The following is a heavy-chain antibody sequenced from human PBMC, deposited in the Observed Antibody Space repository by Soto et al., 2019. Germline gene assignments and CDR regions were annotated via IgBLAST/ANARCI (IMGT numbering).Heavy chain of an antibody. CDR2: IKQDGSEK. CDR1: GFTFSSYW. D-gene: IGHD3-16*01. CDR3: ARVGGDLYYYYYMDV. Sequence: ESGGGLVQPGGSLRLSCAASGFTFSSYWMSWVRQAPGKGLEWVANIKQDGSEKYYVDSVKGRFTISRDNAKNSLYLQMNSLRAEDTAVYYCARVGGDLYYYYYMDVWGKGTTVTVSS. V-gene: IGHV3-7*01. J-gene: IGHJ6*03.